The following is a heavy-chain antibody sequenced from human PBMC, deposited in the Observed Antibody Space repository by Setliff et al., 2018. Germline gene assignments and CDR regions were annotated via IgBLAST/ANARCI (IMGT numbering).Heavy chain of an antibody. CDR2: IIPILGIA. CDR3: ARYGSGEGHDY. J-gene: IGHJ4*02. CDR1: GGTFSSYA. Sequence: SVKVSCKASGGTFSSYAISWVRQAPGQGLEWMGGIIPILGIANYAQKFQGRVTITTDDSTSTASMELSSLRSEDTAVYYCARYGSGEGHDYWGQGTLVTVSS. D-gene: IGHD3-10*01. V-gene: IGHV1-69*10.